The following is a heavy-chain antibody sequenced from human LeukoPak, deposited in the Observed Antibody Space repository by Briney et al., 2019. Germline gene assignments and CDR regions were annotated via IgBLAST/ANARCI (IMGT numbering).Heavy chain of an antibody. V-gene: IGHV1-18*01. CDR3: AREGYLYSGSYSTPDY. CDR1: GYTFTSYG. D-gene: IGHD1-26*01. Sequence: ASVKVSCKASGYTFTSYGISWVRQAPGQGLEWMGWIGAYNGNTNYAQKLQGRVTMTTDTSTSTAYMELRSLRSDDTAVYYCAREGYLYSGSYSTPDYWGQGTLVTVSS. CDR2: IGAYNGNT. J-gene: IGHJ4*02.